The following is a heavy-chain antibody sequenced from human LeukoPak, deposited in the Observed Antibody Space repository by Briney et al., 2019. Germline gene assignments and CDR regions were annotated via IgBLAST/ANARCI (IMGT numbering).Heavy chain of an antibody. CDR1: GFTFSSSA. V-gene: IGHV3-23*01. D-gene: IGHD3-22*01. CDR3: AKGGGSGYYNHFDY. CDR2: ISGSGGST. Sequence: PGGSLRLSCAASGFTFSSSAMSWVRQAPGRGLEWVSTISGSGGSTYYADSVKGRFTISRDNSKNTLYLLMNSLRAEDTAVYYCAKGGGSGYYNHFDYWGQGTLVTVSS. J-gene: IGHJ4*02.